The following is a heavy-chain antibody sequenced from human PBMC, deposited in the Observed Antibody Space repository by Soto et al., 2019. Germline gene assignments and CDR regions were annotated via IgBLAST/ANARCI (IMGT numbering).Heavy chain of an antibody. CDR2: ISSNGGST. CDR1: GFTFSSYA. CDR3: VKADYYDSSGYYYDPY. D-gene: IGHD3-22*01. V-gene: IGHV3-64D*08. J-gene: IGHJ4*02. Sequence: HPVGSLRLSCSASGFTFSSYAMHWVRQAPGKGLEYASAISSNGGSTYYADSVKGRFTISRDNSKNTLYLQMSSLRAEDTAVYYCVKADYYDSSGYYYDPYWGQGTLVTVSS.